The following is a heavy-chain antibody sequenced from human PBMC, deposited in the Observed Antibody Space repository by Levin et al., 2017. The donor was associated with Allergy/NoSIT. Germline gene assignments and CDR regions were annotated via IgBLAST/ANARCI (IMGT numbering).Heavy chain of an antibody. V-gene: IGHV3-23*01. CDR3: AKEREYYSSGSFPFDY. CDR1: GFTFSRYA. D-gene: IGHD3-10*01. Sequence: GESLKISCAASGFTFSRYAMSWVRQAPGKGLAWVSGINGRGGSTDYADSVKGRFTISRDNSKNALYLQMNSLRAEDTAVYYCAKEREYYSSGSFPFDYWGQGTLVTVSS. CDR2: INGRGGST. J-gene: IGHJ4*02.